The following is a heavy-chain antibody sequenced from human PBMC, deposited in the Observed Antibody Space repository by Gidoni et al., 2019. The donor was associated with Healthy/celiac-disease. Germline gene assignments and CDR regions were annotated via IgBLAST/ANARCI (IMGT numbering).Heavy chain of an antibody. CDR3: ARDRGGVDFWSGYYTGFVENYFDY. Sequence: QVQLVQSGSELKKPGASVKVSCKASGYTFTSYAMNWVRQAPGQGLEWMGWINPNTGNPTYAQGFTGRFVFSLDTSVSTAYLQISSLKAEDTAVYYCARDRGGVDFWSGYYTGFVENYFDYWGQGTLVTVSS. CDR2: INPNTGNP. CDR1: GYTFTSYA. J-gene: IGHJ4*02. V-gene: IGHV7-4-1*02. D-gene: IGHD3-3*01.